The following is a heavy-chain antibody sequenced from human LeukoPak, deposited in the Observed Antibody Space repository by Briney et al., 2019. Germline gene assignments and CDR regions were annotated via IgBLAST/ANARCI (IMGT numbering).Heavy chain of an antibody. V-gene: IGHV1-8*01. CDR3: VKLDYGDYIYHSYYFDY. CDR1: GYTFTSYD. J-gene: IGHJ4*02. D-gene: IGHD4-17*01. Sequence: GASVKVSCKASGYTFTSYDINWVRQATGQGLEWMGWMNPNSGNTGYAQKFQGRVTMTRNTSISTAYMELSSLRSEDTAVYYCVKLDYGDYIYHSYYFDYWGQGTLVTVSS. CDR2: MNPNSGNT.